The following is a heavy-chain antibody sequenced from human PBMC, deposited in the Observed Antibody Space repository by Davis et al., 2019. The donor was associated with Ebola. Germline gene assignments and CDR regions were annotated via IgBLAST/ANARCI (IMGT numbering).Heavy chain of an antibody. CDR3: TRPKRGGAYHFWSGYQYNWFDP. Sequence: SVKVSCKASGFTFTTSAVQWVRQARGQRLEWIGWIVVGSGDTSYAQKFQERVTITRDMSTRTAYMELSNLKTEDTAVYYCTRPKRGGAYHFWSGYQYNWFDPWGQGTLVTVSS. CDR1: GFTFTTSA. V-gene: IGHV1-58*01. CDR2: IVVGSGDT. D-gene: IGHD3-3*01. J-gene: IGHJ5*02.